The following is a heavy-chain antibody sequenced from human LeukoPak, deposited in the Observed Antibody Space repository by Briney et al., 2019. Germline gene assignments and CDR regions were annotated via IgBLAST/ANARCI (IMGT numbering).Heavy chain of an antibody. CDR2: IYTSGST. CDR1: GGSISSYY. CDR3: ARDLNSSGWYGPRFDP. V-gene: IGHV4-4*07. Sequence: PSETLSLTCTVSGGSISSYYWSWIRQPAGKGLEWIGRIYTSGSTNYNPSLKSRVTMPVDTSKNQFSLKLSSVTAADTAVYYCARDLNSSGWYGPRFDPWGQGTLVTVSS. J-gene: IGHJ5*02. D-gene: IGHD6-19*01.